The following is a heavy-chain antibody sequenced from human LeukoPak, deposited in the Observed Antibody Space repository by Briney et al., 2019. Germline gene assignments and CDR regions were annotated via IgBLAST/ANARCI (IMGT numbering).Heavy chain of an antibody. CDR1: GYTFTNYA. D-gene: IGHD3-10*01. CDR3: ARGSFVNYYGSGSYYKGQYYFDC. CDR2: ISAGNGNT. Sequence: ASVKVSCKASGYTFTNYAMHWVRQAPGQRLEWMGWISAGNGNTKYSQEFQGRVTITRDTSASTAYMELSSLRSEDMAVYYCARGSFVNYYGSGSYYKGQYYFDCWGQGTLVTVSS. V-gene: IGHV1-3*03. J-gene: IGHJ4*02.